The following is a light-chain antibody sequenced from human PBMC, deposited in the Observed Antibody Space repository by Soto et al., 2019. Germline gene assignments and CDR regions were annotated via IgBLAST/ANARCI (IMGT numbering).Light chain of an antibody. J-gene: IGLJ1*01. CDR2: EGS. V-gene: IGLV2-14*02. CDR3: SSYAGSSNV. CDR1: SSDVGTYNL. Sequence: QSVLTQPASVSGSPGQSITISCTGTSSDVGTYNLVSWYQQHPGNAPRLIIYEGSKRPSGVPDRFSGSKSGNTASLTVSGLQAEDEADYYCSSYAGSSNVFGTGTKVTV.